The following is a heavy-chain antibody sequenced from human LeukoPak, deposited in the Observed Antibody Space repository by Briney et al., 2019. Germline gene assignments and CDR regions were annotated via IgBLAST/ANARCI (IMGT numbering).Heavy chain of an antibody. J-gene: IGHJ5*02. D-gene: IGHD2-21*02. Sequence: TSETLSLTCTVSGGSISSGDYYWSWIRQPPGKGLEWIGYIYYSGSTYYNPSPKSRVTISVDTSKNQFSLKLSSVTAADTAVYYCARENIVVVTAQRYNWFDPWGQGTLVTVSS. V-gene: IGHV4-30-4*01. CDR3: ARENIVVVTAQRYNWFDP. CDR1: GGSISSGDYY. CDR2: IYYSGST.